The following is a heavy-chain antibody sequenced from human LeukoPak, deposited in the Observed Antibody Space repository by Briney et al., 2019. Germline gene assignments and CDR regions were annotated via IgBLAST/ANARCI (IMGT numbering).Heavy chain of an antibody. J-gene: IGHJ4*02. CDR1: GGSFSGYY. Sequence: PSETLSLTCAVYGGSFSGYYWSWIRQPPGKGLEWIGEINHSGSTNYNPSLKSRVTISVDTSKNQFSLKLSSVTAADTAVYYCARKEVGLRTLPFDYWGQGTLVTVSS. CDR2: INHSGST. V-gene: IGHV4-34*01. D-gene: IGHD5-12*01. CDR3: ARKEVGLRTLPFDY.